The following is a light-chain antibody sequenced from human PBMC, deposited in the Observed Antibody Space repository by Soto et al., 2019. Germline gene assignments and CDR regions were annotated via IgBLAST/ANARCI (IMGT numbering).Light chain of an antibody. J-gene: IGKJ4*01. V-gene: IGKV1-6*02. Sequence: TQMTQSPSSLSASVGDRVTITCRASQSVSNYLNWYQQKPGKAPKLLIYAASSLQSGVPSRFSGSGSGTDFTLTISGLQPDDFATYYCLQDSNYPLTFGGGTKVDIK. CDR1: QSVSNY. CDR3: LQDSNYPLT. CDR2: AAS.